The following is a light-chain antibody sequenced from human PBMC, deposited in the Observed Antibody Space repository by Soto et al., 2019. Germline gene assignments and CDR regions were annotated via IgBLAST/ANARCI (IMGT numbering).Light chain of an antibody. CDR3: HQYGGTPPIT. CDR1: QSVSSSY. V-gene: IGKV3-20*01. J-gene: IGKJ5*01. CDR2: AAS. Sequence: EIVLTQSPGTLSLSPVERATLSCMASQSVSSSYLAWYQQKPGQAPRLLIYAASSRATGIPDRFSGSGSGTDFTLTISRLEPEDFAVYYCHQYGGTPPITFGQGTRLEIK.